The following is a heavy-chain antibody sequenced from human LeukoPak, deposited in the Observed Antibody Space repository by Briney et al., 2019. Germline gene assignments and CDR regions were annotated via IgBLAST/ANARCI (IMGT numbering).Heavy chain of an antibody. J-gene: IGHJ5*02. Sequence: TGGSLRLSCAASGFTVSSNYMSWVRQAPGKGLEWVSVIYSGGSTYYADSVKGRFTISRDNSKNTLYLQMNSLRAEDTAVYYCARDNRCSGGSCFQDWFDPWGQGTLVTVSS. D-gene: IGHD2-15*01. V-gene: IGHV3-66*01. CDR3: ARDNRCSGGSCFQDWFDP. CDR1: GFTVSSNY. CDR2: IYSGGST.